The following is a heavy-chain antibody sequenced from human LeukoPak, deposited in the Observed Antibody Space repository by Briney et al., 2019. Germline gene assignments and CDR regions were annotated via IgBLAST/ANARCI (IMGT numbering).Heavy chain of an antibody. CDR3: ARIYDFWSGPTLDV. J-gene: IGHJ6*02. CDR1: GGSISSGGHS. Sequence: PSETLSLTCTVSGGSISSGGHSWSWIRQPPGKGLEWIGYIYHSGSGSTYYNPSLKSRVTISIDKSKNQFSLKLNSVTAADTAVYYCARIYDFWSGPTLDVWGQGTTVTVSS. CDR2: IYHSGSGST. D-gene: IGHD3-3*01. V-gene: IGHV4-30-2*01.